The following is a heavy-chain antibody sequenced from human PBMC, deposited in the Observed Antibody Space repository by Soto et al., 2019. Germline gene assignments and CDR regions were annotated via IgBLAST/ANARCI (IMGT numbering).Heavy chain of an antibody. CDR3: AHPRGYGVFDAYDI. D-gene: IGHD4-17*01. CDR2: LSASGGST. V-gene: IGHV3-23*01. CDR1: GFTFSTYA. Sequence: EAQLLESGGGLVQPGGSLRLSCAASGFTFSTYAMSWVRQAPGRGLEWVSALSASGGSTYYADSVKGRFTISRVNTMNALDLQMNSLRSEDTAVYYCAHPRGYGVFDAYDIWGQGTMVTVSS. J-gene: IGHJ3*02.